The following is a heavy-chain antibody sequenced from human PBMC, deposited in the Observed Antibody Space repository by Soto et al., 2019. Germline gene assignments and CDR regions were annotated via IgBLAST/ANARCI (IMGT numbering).Heavy chain of an antibody. Sequence: SETLSLTCTVSGGSISSYYWSWIRQPAGKGLEWIGRIYTSGSTNYNPSLKSRVTMSVDTSKNQFSLKLSSVTAADTAVYYCAREETGSKAPLLDYWGQGTLVTVYS. V-gene: IGHV4-4*07. D-gene: IGHD3-10*01. CDR2: IYTSGST. J-gene: IGHJ4*02. CDR3: AREETGSKAPLLDY. CDR1: GGSISSYY.